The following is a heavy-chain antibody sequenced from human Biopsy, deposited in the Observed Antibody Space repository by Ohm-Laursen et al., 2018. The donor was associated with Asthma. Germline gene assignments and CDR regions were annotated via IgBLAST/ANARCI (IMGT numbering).Heavy chain of an antibody. J-gene: IGHJ4*02. V-gene: IGHV1-69*01. CDR3: ARKAGPCISRTCYSLDF. CDR1: GGTFNTYV. CDR2: INSVFGTT. D-gene: IGHD2-2*01. Sequence: SSVKVSCKSLGGTFNTYVIDWVRQAPGQGLEWMGGINSVFGTTTYPQKFQDRVTITSDDSTSTVYMELSSLRSEDTAVYYCARKAGPCISRTCYSLDFWGQGTLVTVSS.